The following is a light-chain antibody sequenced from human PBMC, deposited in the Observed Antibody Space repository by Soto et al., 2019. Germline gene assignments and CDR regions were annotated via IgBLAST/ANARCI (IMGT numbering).Light chain of an antibody. CDR2: DVT. V-gene: IGLV2-11*01. J-gene: IGLJ1*01. CDR3: SAYAGRYIYV. Sequence: ALTHPRSVSGSPGQSVTISCTGASSDVGAYDYVSWYQQHPGKAPKLMIYDVTKRPSGVPDRFSGSKSGNTASLTISGLQAEDEADYYCSAYAGRYIYVFGTGTKVTVL. CDR1: SSDVGAYDY.